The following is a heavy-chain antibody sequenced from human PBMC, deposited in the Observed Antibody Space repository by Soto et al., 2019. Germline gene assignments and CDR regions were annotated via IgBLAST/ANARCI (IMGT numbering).Heavy chain of an antibody. D-gene: IGHD2-2*01. V-gene: IGHV3-21*01. CDR3: ARKGVPDEHYYYYGMDV. Sequence: EVQLVESGGGLVKPGGSLRLSCAASGFTFSSYSMNWVRQAPGKGLEWVSSISSSSSYIYYADSVKGRFTISRDNAKNSLYLQMNSLRAEDTAVYYCARKGVPDEHYYYYGMDVWGQGTTVTVSS. J-gene: IGHJ6*02. CDR2: ISSSSSYI. CDR1: GFTFSSYS.